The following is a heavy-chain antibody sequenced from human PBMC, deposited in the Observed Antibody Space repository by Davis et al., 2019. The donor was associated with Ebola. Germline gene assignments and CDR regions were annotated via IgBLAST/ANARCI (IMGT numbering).Heavy chain of an antibody. CDR1: GGSISSYY. D-gene: IGHD5-12*01. CDR3: ARGVATIKSGGTHAFDI. J-gene: IGHJ3*02. CDR2: IYYSGST. V-gene: IGHV4-59*12. Sequence: PSETLSLICTVSGGSISSYYWSWIRQPPGKGLEWIGYIYYSGSTNYNPSLKSRVTISVDTSKNQFSLKLSSVTAADTAVYYCARGVATIKSGGTHAFDIWGQGTTVTVSS.